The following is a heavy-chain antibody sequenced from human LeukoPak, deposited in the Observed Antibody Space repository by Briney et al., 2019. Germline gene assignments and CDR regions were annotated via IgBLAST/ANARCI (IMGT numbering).Heavy chain of an antibody. J-gene: IGHJ4*02. D-gene: IGHD3-16*02. CDR2: ISGSGGST. Sequence: GGSLRLSCAASGFTFSSYAMSWVRQAPGKGLEWVSAISGSGGSTYYADSVKGRFTISRDNSKNTLYLQMNSLRAEDTAVYYCAKDIEDYVWGSYRSYWGQGTLVTVSS. CDR1: GFTFSSYA. V-gene: IGHV3-23*01. CDR3: AKDIEDYVWGSYRSY.